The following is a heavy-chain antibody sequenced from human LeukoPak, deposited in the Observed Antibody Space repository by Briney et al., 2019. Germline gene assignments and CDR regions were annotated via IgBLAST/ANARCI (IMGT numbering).Heavy chain of an antibody. Sequence: SETLSLTCTVSGYSISSGYYWGWIRQPPGKGLEWIGSIYHSGSTYCNPSLKSRVTISVDTSKNQFSLKLSSVTAADTAVYYCARDMSGYSYGLPVDWFDPWGQGTLVTVSS. D-gene: IGHD5-18*01. J-gene: IGHJ5*02. CDR3: ARDMSGYSYGLPVDWFDP. V-gene: IGHV4-38-2*02. CDR1: GYSISSGYY. CDR2: IYHSGST.